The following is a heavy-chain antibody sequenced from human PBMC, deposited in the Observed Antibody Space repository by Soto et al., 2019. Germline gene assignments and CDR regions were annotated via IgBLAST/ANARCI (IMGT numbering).Heavy chain of an antibody. J-gene: IGHJ4*02. CDR2: ISGGGGAT. V-gene: IGHV3-23*01. CDR1: GFTFSSYA. D-gene: IGHD3-22*01. CDR3: AKGSADSRPYYFDY. Sequence: GGSLRLSCAASGFTFSSYAMSWVRQAPGKGLEWFSAISGGGGATYYADSVKGRFTISRDNSNNVLYLQMNSLRAEDTAIYYCAKGSADSRPYYFDYWGQGTLVTVSS.